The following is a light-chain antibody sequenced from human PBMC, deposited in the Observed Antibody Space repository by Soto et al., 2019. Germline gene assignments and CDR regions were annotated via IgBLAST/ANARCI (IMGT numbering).Light chain of an antibody. Sequence: EVVLTQSPGTLSLSPGDRATLSCRASQSVTSTYLGWYQQKPGQAPSLLIYGASRRATGIPDGFSGSGSGTDFTLTSSGLEPEDFAVYYCQQYERSPTTFGGGTKVEIK. CDR1: QSVTSTY. V-gene: IGKV3-20*01. CDR2: GAS. CDR3: QQYERSPTT. J-gene: IGKJ4*01.